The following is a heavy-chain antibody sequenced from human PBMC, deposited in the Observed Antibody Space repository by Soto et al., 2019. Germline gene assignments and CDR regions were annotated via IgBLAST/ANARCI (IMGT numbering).Heavy chain of an antibody. CDR3: ARVPITIFGVVKGTNNWFDP. CDR2: INHSGST. Sequence: SETLSLTCAVYGGYFSGYYCSWIRQPPGKGLEWIGEINHSGSTNYNPSLKSRVTISVDTSKNQFSLKLSSVTAADTAVYYCARVPITIFGVVKGTNNWFDPWGQGTLVTVSS. CDR1: GGYFSGYY. V-gene: IGHV4-34*01. D-gene: IGHD3-3*01. J-gene: IGHJ5*02.